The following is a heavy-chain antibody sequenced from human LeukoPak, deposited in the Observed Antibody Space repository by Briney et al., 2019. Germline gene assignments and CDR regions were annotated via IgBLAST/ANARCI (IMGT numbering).Heavy chain of an antibody. Sequence: GGSLRLSCAASGFTFSSYAMSWVRQAPGKGLEWVSAISGSGGSTYYADSVKGRFTISRDNSKNTLYLQMNSLRAEDTAVYYCARDPLFSSTPGTFDIWGQGTMVTVSS. V-gene: IGHV3-23*01. CDR2: ISGSGGST. J-gene: IGHJ3*02. CDR1: GFTFSSYA. D-gene: IGHD6-13*01. CDR3: ARDPLFSSTPGTFDI.